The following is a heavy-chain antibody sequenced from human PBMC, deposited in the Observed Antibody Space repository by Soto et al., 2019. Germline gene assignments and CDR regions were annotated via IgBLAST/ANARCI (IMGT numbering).Heavy chain of an antibody. D-gene: IGHD3-3*01. V-gene: IGHV4-59*01. CDR3: AREYYDFWSVTYSYYGLDV. CDR2: IFSSGST. Sequence: SETLSLTCTVSGGSLSRYYWSWIRQAPGRGLEWIGNIFSSGSTNYNPSLKSRVAISVDTSKNQVSLKLNAVTTADTAVYYCAREYYDFWSVTYSYYGLDVWGQGTTVTVSS. CDR1: GGSLSRYY. J-gene: IGHJ6*02.